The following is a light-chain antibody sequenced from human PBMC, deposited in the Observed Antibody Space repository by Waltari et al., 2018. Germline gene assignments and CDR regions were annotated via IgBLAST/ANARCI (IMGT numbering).Light chain of an antibody. Sequence: DLVMTQSPLSLPVTPGEPASISCRSSQSLLHSNGSNYLDWYLLKPGQSPQLLIYLGSNRASGVPDRFSGSGSGTDFTLKISRVEAEDVGVYYCMQALQTPWTFGQGTKVEIK. CDR1: QSLLHSNGSNY. CDR3: MQALQTPWT. CDR2: LGS. V-gene: IGKV2-28*01. J-gene: IGKJ1*01.